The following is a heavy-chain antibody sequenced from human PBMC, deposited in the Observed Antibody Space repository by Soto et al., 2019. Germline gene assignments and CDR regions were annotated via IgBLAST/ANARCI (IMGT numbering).Heavy chain of an antibody. CDR1: GGTFSSYA. V-gene: IGHV1-69*12. D-gene: IGHD3-10*01. J-gene: IGHJ1*01. Sequence: QVQLVQSGAEVKKPGSSVKVSCKASGGTFSSYAISWVRQAPGQGLEWMGGIIPIFGTANYAQKFQGRVTITAHESTSTAYMELSSLRSEDTAVYYCAREQKEYGPQPSQHWGQGTLVTVSS. CDR2: IIPIFGTA. CDR3: AREQKEYGPQPSQH.